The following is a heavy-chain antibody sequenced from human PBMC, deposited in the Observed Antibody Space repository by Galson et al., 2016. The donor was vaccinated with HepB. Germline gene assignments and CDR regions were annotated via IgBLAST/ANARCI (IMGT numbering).Heavy chain of an antibody. D-gene: IGHD2-15*01. CDR1: GYTFTDYD. Sequence: SVKASCKASGYTFTDYDINWVRQATGQGLEWVGWMNPNTGNTGLPQKFQGRVTLTRNTSRRTAYLELNSLRSEDTAVYYCASPGYCRGGSCFSIWGQGTLVTVSS. CDR2: MNPNTGNT. J-gene: IGHJ1*01. CDR3: ASPGYCRGGSCFSI. V-gene: IGHV1-8*01.